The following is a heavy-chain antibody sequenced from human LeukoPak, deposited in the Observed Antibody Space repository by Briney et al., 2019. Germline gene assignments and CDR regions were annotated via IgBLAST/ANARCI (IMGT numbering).Heavy chain of an antibody. D-gene: IGHD4-11*01. CDR3: ARCVTLHGNYLDV. CDR2: IYQDGST. CDR1: GYSISSGYH. J-gene: IGHJ6*03. V-gene: IGHV4-38-2*02. Sequence: PSETLSLTCTVSGYSISSGYHWAWFRQTPGKGLEWLGSIYQDGSTYDNLSLKSRLTISVDTSKNQFSLKLTSVTAADTAVYYCARCVTLHGNYLDVWGTGTTVTVSS.